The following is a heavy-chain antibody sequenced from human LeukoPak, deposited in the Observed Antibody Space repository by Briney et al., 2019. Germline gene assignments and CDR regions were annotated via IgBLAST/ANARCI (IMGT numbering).Heavy chain of an antibody. V-gene: IGHV3-33*01. CDR2: ISYDGKNI. J-gene: IGHJ6*02. CDR3: ARVGRGVYGMDV. CDR1: GFSFSNYG. D-gene: IGHD3-10*01. Sequence: GGSLRPSCAASGFSFSNYGFHWVRQAPGKGLDWVSAISYDGKNIHYADSVKGRFTISRDNSRNTVYLQMNSLRVEDTAVYYCARVGRGVYGMDVWGQGTTVTVSS.